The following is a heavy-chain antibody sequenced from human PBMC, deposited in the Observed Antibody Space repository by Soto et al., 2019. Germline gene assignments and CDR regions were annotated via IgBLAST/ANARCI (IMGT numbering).Heavy chain of an antibody. CDR3: ARDARGDEAPMDY. Sequence: GASVKVSCKASGYTFTGYYMHWVRQAPGQGLEWMGWINPNSGGTNYAQKIQGWVTMTRDTSISTAYMELSRLRTDDTAVYYCARDARGDEAPMDYWGQGTLVTVS. D-gene: IGHD3-10*01. J-gene: IGHJ4*02. CDR1: GYTFTGYY. V-gene: IGHV1-2*04. CDR2: INPNSGGT.